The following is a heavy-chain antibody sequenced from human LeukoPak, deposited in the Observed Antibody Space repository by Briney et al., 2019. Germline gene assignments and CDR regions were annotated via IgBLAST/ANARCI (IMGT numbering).Heavy chain of an antibody. CDR3: ARDADTTTRNWYFDL. D-gene: IGHD3-16*01. CDR2: ISYDGTKK. CDR1: GFTFRNYG. J-gene: IGHJ2*01. Sequence: GRSLRLSCAPSGFTFRNYGIHWVRQAPGKGLEWVAAISYDGTKKFYSDSGEGRFTISRDNSMNTLFLQINSLRAEDTALYFCARDADTTTRNWYFDLWGRGTLLTVSS. V-gene: IGHV3-30*03.